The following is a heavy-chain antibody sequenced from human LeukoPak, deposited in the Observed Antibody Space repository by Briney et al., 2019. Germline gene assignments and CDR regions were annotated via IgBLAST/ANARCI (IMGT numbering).Heavy chain of an antibody. CDR2: IYYSGST. J-gene: IGHJ5*02. CDR3: ARRDGYCSSTSCLNWFDP. D-gene: IGHD2-2*01. V-gene: IGHV4-39*01. Sequence: SETLSLTCTVSGGSLSSSSYCWGWIRHPPGKGLGWIGSIYYSGSTYYNPPLKSRVTISVDTSKSQFSLKLSSVTAAATAVYYCARRDGYCSSTSCLNWFDPWGQGTLVTVSS. CDR1: GGSLSSSSYC.